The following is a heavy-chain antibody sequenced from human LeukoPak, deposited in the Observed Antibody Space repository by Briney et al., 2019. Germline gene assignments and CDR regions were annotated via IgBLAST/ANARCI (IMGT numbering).Heavy chain of an antibody. J-gene: IGHJ3*02. CDR1: GYTFTGYY. V-gene: IGHV1-2*02. Sequence: ASVKVSCKASGYTFTGYYTHWVRQAPGQGLEWMGWINPNSGGTNYAQKFQGRVTMTRDTSISTAYMELSRLRSDDTAVYYCARERSRGENAFDIWGQGTMVTVSS. CDR2: INPNSGGT. CDR3: ARERSRGENAFDI. D-gene: IGHD3-16*01.